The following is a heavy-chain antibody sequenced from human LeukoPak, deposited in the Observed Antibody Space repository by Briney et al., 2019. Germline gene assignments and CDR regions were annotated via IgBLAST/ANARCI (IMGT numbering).Heavy chain of an antibody. J-gene: IGHJ3*02. Sequence: SETLSLTCAVYGGSFSGYYWSWIRQPPGKGLEWIGYIYHSGSTYYNPSLKSRVTISVDRSKNQFSLKLSSVTAADTAVYYCARAPNGYCSSTSCDDAFDIWGQGTMVTVSS. D-gene: IGHD2-2*03. CDR2: IYHSGST. CDR1: GGSFSGYY. V-gene: IGHV4-34*01. CDR3: ARAPNGYCSSTSCDDAFDI.